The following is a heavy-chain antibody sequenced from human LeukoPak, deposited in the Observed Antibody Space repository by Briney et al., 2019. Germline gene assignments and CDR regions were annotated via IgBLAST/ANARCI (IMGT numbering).Heavy chain of an antibody. J-gene: IGHJ4*02. CDR1: GFSFSTYG. CDR2: IRSYSSYI. D-gene: IGHD5-18*01. CDR3: ARQADTAMLIWSFTDY. Sequence: GGSLRLSCLASGFSFSTYGLSWVRQAPGKGLEGVASIRSYSSYIHYADSVKGRFTISRDNAKNSLYLQMNSLRAEDTALYYCARQADTAMLIWSFTDYWGQGTLVTVSS. V-gene: IGHV3-21*01.